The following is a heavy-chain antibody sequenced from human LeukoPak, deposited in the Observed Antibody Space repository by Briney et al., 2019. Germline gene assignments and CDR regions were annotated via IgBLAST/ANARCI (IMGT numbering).Heavy chain of an antibody. CDR3: AKGGVATMRDGYNYYYYYMEV. D-gene: IGHD5-24*01. J-gene: IGHJ6*03. CDR2: ISGSGGHT. V-gene: IGHV3-23*01. CDR1: GITFTSHA. Sequence: GGSLRLSCAASGITFTSHAMSWVRQAPGKGLEWVSLISGSGGHTYYGDSVKGRFTISRDNSKSTWYLQMNSLRAEDTAVYYCAKGGVATMRDGYNYYYYYMEVWGRGTTVTVSS.